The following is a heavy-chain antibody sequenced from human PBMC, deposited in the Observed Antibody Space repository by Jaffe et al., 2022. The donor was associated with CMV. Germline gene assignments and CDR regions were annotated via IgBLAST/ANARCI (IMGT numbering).Heavy chain of an antibody. D-gene: IGHD3-10*01. CDR1: GFTFSNAW. CDR3: TTDHPYYGSGSYYNPPYYYYYMDV. J-gene: IGHJ6*03. Sequence: EVQLVESGGGLVKPGGSLRLSCAASGFTFSNAWMSWVRQAPGKGLEWVGRIKSKTDGGTTDYAAPVKGRFTISRDDSKNTLYLQMNSLKTEDTAVYYCTTDHPYYGSGSYYNPPYYYYYMDVWGKGTTVTVSS. V-gene: IGHV3-15*01. CDR2: IKSKTDGGTT.